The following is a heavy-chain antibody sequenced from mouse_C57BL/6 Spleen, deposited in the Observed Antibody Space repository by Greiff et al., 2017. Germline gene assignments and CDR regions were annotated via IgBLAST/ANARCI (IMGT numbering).Heavy chain of an antibody. V-gene: IGHV1-61*01. Sequence: QVQLQQPGAELVRPGSSVKLSCKASGYTFTSYWMDWVKQRPGQGLEWIGNISPSDSETHYNQKFKDKATLTVAKSSSTAYMQLSSLTSEDSAVYYCARRVLGPYYFDYWGQGTTLTVSS. CDR3: ARRVLGPYYFDY. CDR1: GYTFTSYW. CDR2: ISPSDSET. D-gene: IGHD4-1*01. J-gene: IGHJ2*01.